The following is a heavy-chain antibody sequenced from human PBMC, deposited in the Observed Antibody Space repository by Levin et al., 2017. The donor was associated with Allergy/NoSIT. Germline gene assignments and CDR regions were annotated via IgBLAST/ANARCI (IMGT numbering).Heavy chain of an antibody. Sequence: GESLKISCVTSGFTFSDRYMDWVRQAPGKGLEWVARSKHKSESYASEYAASVTGRFTISRDELKNSLFLQMNSLRVEDTAVYYCVRGGGYYGSWWGQGALVTVSS. V-gene: IGHV3-72*01. CDR3: VRGGGYYGSW. CDR2: SKHKSESYAS. CDR1: GFTFSDRY. D-gene: IGHD3-10*01. J-gene: IGHJ4*02.